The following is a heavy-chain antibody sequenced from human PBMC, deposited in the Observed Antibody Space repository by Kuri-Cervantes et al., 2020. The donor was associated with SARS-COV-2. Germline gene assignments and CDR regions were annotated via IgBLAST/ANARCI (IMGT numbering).Heavy chain of an antibody. J-gene: IGHJ4*02. CDR3: AREMATITAQGYFDY. Sequence: SVKVSCKASGGTFSSYAVSWVGQAPGQGLEWMGRIIPILGIANYAQKFQGRVTITADKSTSTAYMELSGLRSEDTAVYYCAREMATITAQGYFDYWGQGTLVTVSS. D-gene: IGHD5-24*01. V-gene: IGHV1-69*04. CDR1: GGTFSSYA. CDR2: IIPILGIA.